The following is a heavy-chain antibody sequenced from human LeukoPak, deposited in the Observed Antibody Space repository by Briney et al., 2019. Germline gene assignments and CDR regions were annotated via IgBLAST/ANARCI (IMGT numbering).Heavy chain of an antibody. D-gene: IGHD5-18*01. J-gene: IGHJ4*02. V-gene: IGHV1-18*01. CDR2: ISAYNGNT. CDR1: GYTFTSYG. CDR3: TRDLGVDTTMIFFDY. Sequence: ASVKVSCKASGYTFTSYGISWVRQAPGQGLEWMGWISAYNGNTNYAQKFQSRVTMTTDTSTSTAYMELTSLRSDDTAMYYCTRDLGVDTTMIFFDYWGQGTLVTVSS.